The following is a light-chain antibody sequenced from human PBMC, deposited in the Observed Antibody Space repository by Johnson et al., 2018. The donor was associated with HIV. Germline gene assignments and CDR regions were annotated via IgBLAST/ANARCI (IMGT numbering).Light chain of an antibody. CDR2: DNN. Sequence: QSVLTQRPSVSAAPGQKVTISCSGSSSNIGNNYVSWYQQLPGTAPKLLIYDNNKRPSGIPDRFSDSKSGTSATLGITGLQTGDEAEYYGVTWDSSLSAPRYVFGTGTKVTVL. J-gene: IGLJ1*01. CDR3: VTWDSSLSAPRYV. V-gene: IGLV1-51*01. CDR1: SSNIGNNY.